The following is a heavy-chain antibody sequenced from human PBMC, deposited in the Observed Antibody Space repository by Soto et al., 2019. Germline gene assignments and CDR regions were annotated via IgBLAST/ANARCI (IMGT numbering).Heavy chain of an antibody. CDR3: AREGYAYGLDF. CDR2: TYTGGNS. J-gene: IGHJ4*02. V-gene: IGHV3-53*02. Sequence: EVQLVQTGGGLIKPGGSLSLSCAASGLSVSDKYMSWVCQAPGKGLEWVSLTYTGGNSYFADFVKGRFIVSRDISKNTLFLHMNSLAAEDTAVYYCAREGYAYGLDFWGQGSLVTVSS. CDR1: GLSVSDKY. D-gene: IGHD3-10*01.